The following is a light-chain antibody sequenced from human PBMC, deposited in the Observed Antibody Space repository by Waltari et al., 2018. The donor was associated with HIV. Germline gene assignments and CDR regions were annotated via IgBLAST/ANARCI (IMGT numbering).Light chain of an antibody. Sequence: ASVGDRVTITCRASQNINRFLNWYQQKSGKAPNLLINGSSTLQSGVPSRFSGSGSGTDFTLTISGLHPEDFATYYCQQTYSAPWTFGQGTKVEIK. V-gene: IGKV1-39*01. CDR3: QQTYSAPWT. CDR1: QNINRF. J-gene: IGKJ1*01. CDR2: GSS.